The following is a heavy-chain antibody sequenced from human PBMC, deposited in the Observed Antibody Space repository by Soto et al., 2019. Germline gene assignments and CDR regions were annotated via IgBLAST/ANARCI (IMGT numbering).Heavy chain of an antibody. Sequence: GESLKISCKGSGYNFADFWIGWVRQMPGKGLEWMGIIFPGDSDTRYSPSFQGQVTISADKSINTAYLQWFGLKASDTAMYYCVRYLAGTGSNWSEYWGQGTLVTVS. CDR3: VRYLAGTGSNWSEY. CDR2: IFPGDSDT. D-gene: IGHD6-19*01. J-gene: IGHJ4*02. V-gene: IGHV5-51*01. CDR1: GYNFADFW.